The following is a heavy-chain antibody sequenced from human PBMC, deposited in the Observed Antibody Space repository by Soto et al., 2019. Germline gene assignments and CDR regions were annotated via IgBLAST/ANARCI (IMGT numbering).Heavy chain of an antibody. Sequence: VASVKVSCKASGYTFTSYAMHWVRQAPGQRLEWMGWINAGNGNTKYSQKFQGRVTITRDTSASTAYMELSSLRSEDTAVYYCARDLVAAAGTHWYFDLWGRGTLVTVSS. D-gene: IGHD6-13*01. J-gene: IGHJ2*01. V-gene: IGHV1-3*01. CDR2: INAGNGNT. CDR3: ARDLVAAAGTHWYFDL. CDR1: GYTFTSYA.